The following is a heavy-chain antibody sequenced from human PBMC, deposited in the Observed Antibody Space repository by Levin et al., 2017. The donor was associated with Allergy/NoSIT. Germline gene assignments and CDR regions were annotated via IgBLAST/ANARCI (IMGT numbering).Heavy chain of an antibody. D-gene: IGHD6-19*01. CDR3: ARGRSIAVADDEGRNAFDS. Sequence: LSLTCAASGFTFSSYGMHWVRQAPGKGLEWVAVIWYDGSNKYYADSVKGRFTISRDNSKNTLYLQMNSLRAEDTAVYYCARGRSIAVADDEGRNAFDSWGQGTMVTVSS. V-gene: IGHV3-33*01. J-gene: IGHJ3*02. CDR2: IWYDGSNK. CDR1: GFTFSSYG.